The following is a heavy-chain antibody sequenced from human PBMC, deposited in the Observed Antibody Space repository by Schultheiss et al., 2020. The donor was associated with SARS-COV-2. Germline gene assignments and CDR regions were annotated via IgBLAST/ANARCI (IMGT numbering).Heavy chain of an antibody. Sequence: SETLSLTCSVSGDSVSSNFWSWIRQPPGKGLEWIGCMHNTGSTRYNPFLESRLAMSVDTSRNQFSLKLTSVTAADTAVYYCARALNVGILHYFDYWGQGTLVTVSS. V-gene: IGHV4-59*02. CDR2: MHNTGST. CDR1: GDSVSSNF. J-gene: IGHJ4*02. CDR3: ARALNVGILHYFDY. D-gene: IGHD1-26*01.